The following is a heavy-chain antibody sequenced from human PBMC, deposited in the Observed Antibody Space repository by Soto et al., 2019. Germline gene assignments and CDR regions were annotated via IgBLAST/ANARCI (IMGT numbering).Heavy chain of an antibody. V-gene: IGHV4-30-2*01. CDR2: IYHSGST. CDR1: GGSISSGGYS. CDR3: ARDRLDFWSRYAFDI. J-gene: IGHJ3*02. D-gene: IGHD3-3*01. Sequence: PSETLSLTCAVSGGSISSGGYSWSWIRQPPGKGLEWIGYIYHSGSTYYNPSLKSRVTISVDRSKNQFSLKLSSVTAADTAVYYCARDRLDFWSRYAFDIWGQGTMVTVSS.